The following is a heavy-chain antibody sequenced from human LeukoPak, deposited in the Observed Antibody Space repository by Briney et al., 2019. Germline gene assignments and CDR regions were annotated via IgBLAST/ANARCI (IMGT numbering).Heavy chain of an antibody. D-gene: IGHD6-13*01. CDR2: IKQDGSEK. J-gene: IGHJ4*02. Sequence: GGSLRLSCAASGFTFSSYWMSWVRQAPGKGLEWVANIKQDGSEKYYVDSVKGRFTISRDNAKNSLYLQMNSLRAEDMAVYYCAKEGHGGSSWPYYFDYWGQGTLVTVSS. V-gene: IGHV3-7*01. CDR1: GFTFSSYW. CDR3: AKEGHGGSSWPYYFDY.